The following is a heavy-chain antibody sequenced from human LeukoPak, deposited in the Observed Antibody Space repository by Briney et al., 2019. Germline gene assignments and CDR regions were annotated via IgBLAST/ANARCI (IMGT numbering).Heavy chain of an antibody. D-gene: IGHD3-22*01. Sequence: ASVKVSCKASGYTFTSYDINWCGKATGQGLEWLEGINPNSGNTGYAQKFQGRVTMTRNTSISTAYMELSSLRSEDTAVYYCARAYYYDSSGYFDDAFDIWGQGTMVTVSS. V-gene: IGHV1-8*01. CDR1: GYTFTSYD. CDR3: ARAYYYDSSGYFDDAFDI. CDR2: INPNSGNT. J-gene: IGHJ3*02.